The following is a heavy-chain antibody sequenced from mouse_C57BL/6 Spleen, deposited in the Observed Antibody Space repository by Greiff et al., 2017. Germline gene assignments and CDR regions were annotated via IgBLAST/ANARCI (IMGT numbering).Heavy chain of an antibody. CDR2: IYPSDSET. D-gene: IGHD2-2*01. V-gene: IGHV1-61*01. J-gene: IGHJ4*01. CDR3: ARSPFYYCYRYASMDY. Sequence: QVQLQQPGAELVRPGSSVKLSCKASGYTFTSYWMDWVKQRPGQGLEWIGNIYPSDSETHYNQKFKDKATLTVDKSSSTAYMQLSSLTSEDSAVYYCARSPFYYCYRYASMDYWGQGTSVTVSS. CDR1: GYTFTSYW.